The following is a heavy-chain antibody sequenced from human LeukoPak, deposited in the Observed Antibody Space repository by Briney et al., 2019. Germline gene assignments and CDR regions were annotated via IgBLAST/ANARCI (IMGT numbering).Heavy chain of an antibody. CDR3: ARARPTVTTPTYYYYYYMDV. J-gene: IGHJ6*03. Sequence: ASETLSLTCTVSGGSISSYYWSWIRQPPGKGLEWIGYIYYSGSTNYNPSLKSRVTISVDTSKNQFSLKLSSVTAADTAVYYCARARPTVTTPTYYYYYYMDVWGKGTTVTVSS. CDR1: GGSISSYY. D-gene: IGHD4-11*01. V-gene: IGHV4-59*01. CDR2: IYYSGST.